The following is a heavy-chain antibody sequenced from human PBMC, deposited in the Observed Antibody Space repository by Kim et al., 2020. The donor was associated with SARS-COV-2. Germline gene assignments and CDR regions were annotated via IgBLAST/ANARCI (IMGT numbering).Heavy chain of an antibody. D-gene: IGHD3-9*01. CDR1: GYTFTSYG. J-gene: IGHJ3*02. Sequence: ASVKVSCKASGYTFTSYGISWVRQAPGQGLEWMGWISAYNGNTNYAQKLQGRVTMTTDTSTSTAYMELRSLRSDDTAVYYCARHVTWDYDILTNDAFDIWGQGTMVTVSS. V-gene: IGHV1-18*01. CDR2: ISAYNGNT. CDR3: ARHVTWDYDILTNDAFDI.